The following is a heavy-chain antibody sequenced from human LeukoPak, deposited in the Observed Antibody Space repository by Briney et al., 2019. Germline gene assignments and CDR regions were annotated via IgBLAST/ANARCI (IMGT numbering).Heavy chain of an antibody. V-gene: IGHV4-34*01. CDR2: INHSGST. J-gene: IGHJ3*02. D-gene: IGHD2-15*01. CDR1: GGSFSGYY. Sequence: SETLSLTCAVYGGSFSGYYWSWIRQPPGKGLEWIGEINHSGSTNYNPSLKSRVTISVDTSKNQFSLKLSSVTAADTAVYYCARGTDCSGGDNCYSPSAFDIWGQGTMVTVSS. CDR3: ARGTDCSGGDNCYSPSAFDI.